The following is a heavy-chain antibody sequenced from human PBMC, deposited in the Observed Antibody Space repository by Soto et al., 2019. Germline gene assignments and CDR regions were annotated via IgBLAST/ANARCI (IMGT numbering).Heavy chain of an antibody. CDR2: ISSDGSNK. CDR3: ARMASFYCSGGSCYPTYGMDV. Sequence: QVQLVESGGGVVQPGRSLRLSCAASGFTFSSYAMHWVRQAPGKGLEWVAVISSDGSNKYYADSVKGRFTISRDNSKNTLDLQMNSLRAEDTAVYYCARMASFYCSGGSCYPTYGMDVWGQGTTVTVSS. CDR1: GFTFSSYA. J-gene: IGHJ6*02. V-gene: IGHV3-30-3*01. D-gene: IGHD2-15*01.